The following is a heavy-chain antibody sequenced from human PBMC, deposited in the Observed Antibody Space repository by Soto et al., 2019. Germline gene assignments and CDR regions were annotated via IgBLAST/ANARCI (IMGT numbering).Heavy chain of an antibody. D-gene: IGHD2-21*02. CDR2: IIVASGRT. Sequence: ASVKVSFKTSGFTFTNSAVQWLRQTRGQRLEWIGWIIVASGRTNYAREVQERVTISRDTSTSTAYMELSGLRSEDTAVYYCVAELYSGGGCCSFDFWGQGTMVTVSS. J-gene: IGHJ3*01. CDR3: VAELYSGGGCCSFDF. CDR1: GFTFTNSA. V-gene: IGHV1-58*01.